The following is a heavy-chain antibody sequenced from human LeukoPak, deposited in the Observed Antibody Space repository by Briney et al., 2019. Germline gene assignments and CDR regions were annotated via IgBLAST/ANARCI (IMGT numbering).Heavy chain of an antibody. Sequence: GGSLRLSCAASGFTFSSSSMNWVRQAPGKGLEWVSYISSSSSMIYYADSVRGRFTISRDNAKNSLYLQMNSLRAEDTAVYYCARVGMDTHDAFDIWGQGTMVTVSS. V-gene: IGHV3-48*04. CDR3: ARVGMDTHDAFDI. CDR1: GFTFSSSS. CDR2: ISSSSSMI. J-gene: IGHJ3*02. D-gene: IGHD5-18*01.